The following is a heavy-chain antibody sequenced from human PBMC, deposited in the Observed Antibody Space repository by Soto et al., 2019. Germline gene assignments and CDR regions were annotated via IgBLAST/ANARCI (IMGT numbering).Heavy chain of an antibody. Sequence: EVQLVESGGGLVQPGRSLRLSCAASGFTFDDYAMHWVRQAPGKGLEWGAGISWNSGSIGYADSVKGRFTIYRDNAKNSLYLQMNSLRAEDTALYYCAKDSDAGPRYYYYYMDVWGKGTTVTVSS. CDR2: ISWNSGSI. CDR1: GFTFDDYA. D-gene: IGHD2-21*02. J-gene: IGHJ6*03. CDR3: AKDSDAGPRYYYYYMDV. V-gene: IGHV3-9*01.